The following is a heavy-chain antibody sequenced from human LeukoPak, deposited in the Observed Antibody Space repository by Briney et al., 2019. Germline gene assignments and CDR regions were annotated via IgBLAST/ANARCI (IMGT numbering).Heavy chain of an antibody. CDR1: GGSISSYY. J-gene: IGHJ6*03. CDR3: ASTSSSWYNYYYYYMDV. D-gene: IGHD6-13*01. Sequence: SETLSLTCTVSGGSISSYYWSWIRQPPGKGLEWIGYIYYSGSTNYNPSLKSRVTISVDTSKNQFSLKLSSVTAADTAVYYCASTSSSWYNYYYYYMDVWGKGPRSPSP. CDR2: IYYSGST. V-gene: IGHV4-59*01.